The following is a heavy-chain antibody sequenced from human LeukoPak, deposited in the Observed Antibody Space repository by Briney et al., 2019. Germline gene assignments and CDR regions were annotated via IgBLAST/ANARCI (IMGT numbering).Heavy chain of an antibody. V-gene: IGHV3-7*03. Sequence: RSLRLSCAASGFTFSSYWMSWVRHAPGKGLEWLANIKQDGSEKYYVDSVKGRFTMSRDKAKNSLYLQMNSLRAEDTAVYYCATARYCSGGSCYSYEYFQHWGQGTLVTVSS. CDR2: IKQDGSEK. CDR3: ATARYCSGGSCYSYEYFQH. CDR1: GFTFSSYW. D-gene: IGHD2-15*01. J-gene: IGHJ1*01.